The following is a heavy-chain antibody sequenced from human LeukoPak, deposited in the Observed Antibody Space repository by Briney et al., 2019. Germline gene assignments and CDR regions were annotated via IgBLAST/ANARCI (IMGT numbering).Heavy chain of an antibody. CDR1: GFTFSRYG. J-gene: IGHJ4*02. D-gene: IGHD3-10*01. CDR2: ISYDGSNK. V-gene: IGHV3-30*03. Sequence: PGRSLRLSCAASGFTFSRYGMHWVRQAPGKGLEWVAVISYDGSNKYYADSVKGRFTISRDNSKNTLYLQMNSLRAEDTAVYYCARGPRGPISQPSDDYWGQGALVTVSS. CDR3: ARGPRGPISQPSDDY.